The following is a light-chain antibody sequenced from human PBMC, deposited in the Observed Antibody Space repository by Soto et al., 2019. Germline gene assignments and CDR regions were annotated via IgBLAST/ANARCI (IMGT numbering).Light chain of an antibody. CDR2: GAS. CDR3: QQYNNWPPIP. J-gene: IGKJ5*01. CDR1: QSVSSN. Sequence: EIVMTQSPATLSVSPGERATLSCRASQSVSSNLAWYQQKPGQAPRLLIYGASTRATGIPARFSGSGSGTEFTLTISSLQSEDFAVYYCQQYNNWPPIPFGQVTRLEIK. V-gene: IGKV3-15*01.